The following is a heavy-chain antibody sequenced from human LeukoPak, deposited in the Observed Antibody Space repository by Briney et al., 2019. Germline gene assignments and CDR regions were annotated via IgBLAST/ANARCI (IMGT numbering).Heavy chain of an antibody. CDR2: ITSSSSHI. Sequence: PGGSPRLSCAACGFTFSHYSIDWVRQAPGKGLERVASITSSSSHIYYADSVKGRFTISRDNAKNEVHLQMNSLRAEDTAIYYCARVMMGATVTTFHYYCMDVWGVGTTVTVSS. D-gene: IGHD4-11*01. J-gene: IGHJ6*03. V-gene: IGHV3-21*01. CDR1: GFTFSHYS. CDR3: ARVMMGATVTTFHYYCMDV.